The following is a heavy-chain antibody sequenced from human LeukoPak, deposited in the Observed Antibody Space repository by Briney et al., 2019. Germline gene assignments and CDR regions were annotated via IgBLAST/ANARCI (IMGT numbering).Heavy chain of an antibody. J-gene: IGHJ4*02. CDR3: ARGGHSGSYSFDY. CDR1: GYTFTGYY. D-gene: IGHD1-26*01. V-gene: IGHV1-2*02. Sequence: ASVKVSCKASGYTFTGYYMHWVRQAPGQGLEWMGWINHNSGGTNYAQKFQGRVTMTRDTSISTAYMELSRLRSDDTAVYYCARGGHSGSYSFDYWGQGTLVTVSS. CDR2: INHNSGGT.